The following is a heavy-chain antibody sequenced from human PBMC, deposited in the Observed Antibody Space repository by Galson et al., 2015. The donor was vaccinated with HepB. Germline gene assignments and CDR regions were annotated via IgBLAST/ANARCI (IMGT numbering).Heavy chain of an antibody. Sequence: SLRLSCAASGFTFSSYWMSWVRQAPGKGLEWVANIKQDGSEKYYVDSVKGRFTISRDNAKNSLYLQMNSLRAEDTAVYYCARETCSSTSCYDRYYYGMDVWGQGTTVTVSS. J-gene: IGHJ6*02. CDR1: GFTFSSYW. CDR3: ARETCSSTSCYDRYYYGMDV. V-gene: IGHV3-7*03. D-gene: IGHD2-2*01. CDR2: IKQDGSEK.